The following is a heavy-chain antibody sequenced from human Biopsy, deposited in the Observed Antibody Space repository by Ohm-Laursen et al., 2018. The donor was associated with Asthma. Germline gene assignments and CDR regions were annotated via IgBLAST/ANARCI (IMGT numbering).Heavy chain of an antibody. CDR2: INPNSGGT. V-gene: IGHV1-2*06. D-gene: IGHD6-13*01. J-gene: IGHJ5*02. Sequence: ASVKVSCKASGYTFIGCHIHWMRQAPGQGLEWMGRINPNSGGTNYALKFQGRVTMTRDTSISTAYMEVSRLRSDDTAVYYCARGQKSAGDRWFDPWGQGTLVTVSS. CDR1: GYTFIGCH. CDR3: ARGQKSAGDRWFDP.